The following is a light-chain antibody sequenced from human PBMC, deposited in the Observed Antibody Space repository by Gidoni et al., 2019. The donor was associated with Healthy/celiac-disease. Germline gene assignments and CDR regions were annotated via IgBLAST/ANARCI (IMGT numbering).Light chain of an antibody. CDR1: QSISSW. J-gene: IGKJ1*01. Sequence: DIQMTQSPSTLSASVGDRVTITCRASQSISSWLAWYQQKPGKAPKLLIYKASSLESGVPSMFRRSASGTEFTLTISSLQPDDFATYYCQQYNSYWTFGQGTKVEIK. CDR3: QQYNSYWT. V-gene: IGKV1-5*03. CDR2: KAS.